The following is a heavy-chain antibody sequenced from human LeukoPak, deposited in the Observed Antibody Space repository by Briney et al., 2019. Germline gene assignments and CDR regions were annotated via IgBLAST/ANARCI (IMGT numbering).Heavy chain of an antibody. CDR3: AKDSRWSYYFDD. J-gene: IGHJ4*02. CDR2: ISGSGGST. CDR1: GFTSRSYV. Sequence: GGSLRLSCAASGFTSRSYVMSWVRQAPGKGLEWVSAISGSGGSTYYADSVKGRFTISRDNSKNTLYLQMNSLRAEDTAVYYCAKDSRWSYYFDDWGQGTLVTVSS. V-gene: IGHV3-23*01.